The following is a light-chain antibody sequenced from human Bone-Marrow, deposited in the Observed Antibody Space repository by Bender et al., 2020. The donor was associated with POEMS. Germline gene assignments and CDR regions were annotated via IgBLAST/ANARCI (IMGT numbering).Light chain of an antibody. CDR1: SADVGTYTL. J-gene: IGLJ3*02. Sequence: QSALTQPASASGSPGQSITISCTGTSADVGTYTLVSWYQQHPGKAPKLMMYEGTKRPSGISNRFSGSMSGNTASLTISGLQVEDEADYFCSSFGDSGTWVFGGGTRLTVL. CDR2: EGT. V-gene: IGLV2-23*01. CDR3: SSFGDSGTWV.